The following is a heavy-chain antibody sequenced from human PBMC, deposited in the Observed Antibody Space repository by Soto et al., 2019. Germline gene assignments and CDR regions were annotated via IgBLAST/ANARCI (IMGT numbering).Heavy chain of an antibody. D-gene: IGHD1-26*01. CDR2: IKQDGSEK. J-gene: IGHJ4*02. CDR3: ASDHWDLRVY. CDR1: GFTFSSYW. Sequence: EVQLVESGGGLVQPGGSLRLSCAASGFTFSSYWMSWVRQAPGRGLEWVANIKQDGSEKYYVDSVKGRFTISRDNAKNSLYLQMNSLRAEDTDVYYWASDHWDLRVYWGQGTLVTVSS. V-gene: IGHV3-7*05.